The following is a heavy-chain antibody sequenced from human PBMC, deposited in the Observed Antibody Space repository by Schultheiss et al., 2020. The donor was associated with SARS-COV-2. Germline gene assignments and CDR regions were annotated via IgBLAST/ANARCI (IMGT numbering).Heavy chain of an antibody. Sequence: GESLKISCAASGFTFDDYAMHWVRQAPGKGLEWVSAIGGSGGSTYYADSVKGRFTISRDTSKNTLDLQMNSLRADDTAVYSCARDRGSRGYYYSGMDVWGQGTTVTVSS. V-gene: IGHV3-23*01. CDR3: ARDRGSRGYYYSGMDV. CDR1: GFTFDDYA. J-gene: IGHJ6*02. CDR2: IGGSGGST.